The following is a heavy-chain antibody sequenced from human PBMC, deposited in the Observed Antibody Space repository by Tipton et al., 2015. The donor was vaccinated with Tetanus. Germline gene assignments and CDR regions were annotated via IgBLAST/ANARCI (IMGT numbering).Heavy chain of an antibody. CDR3: ARERFGGWLGPLDC. J-gene: IGHJ4*02. CDR2: VWYDGTRK. V-gene: IGHV3-33*01. D-gene: IGHD3-3*01. CDR1: GFTFSTHG. Sequence: SGFTFSTHGMHWVRQAPGKGLERVALVWYDGTRKYYTESVEGRFTISRDNSKNTLYLQMDSLRDEDTATFCCARERFGGWLGPLDCRGQGALVPVSS.